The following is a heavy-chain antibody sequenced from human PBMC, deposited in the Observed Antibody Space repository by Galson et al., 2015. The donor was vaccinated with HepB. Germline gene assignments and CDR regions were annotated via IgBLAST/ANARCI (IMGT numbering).Heavy chain of an antibody. CDR3: AREISGSYFY. J-gene: IGHJ4*02. CDR1: GFTVSSNY. Sequence: SLRLSCAATGFTVSSNYMSWVRQAPGKGLEWVSVIYSGGSTYYADSVKGRFTISRDNSKNTLYLQMNSLRAEDTAVYYCAREISGSYFYWGQGTLVTVSS. CDR2: IYSGGST. D-gene: IGHD3-10*01. V-gene: IGHV3-53*01.